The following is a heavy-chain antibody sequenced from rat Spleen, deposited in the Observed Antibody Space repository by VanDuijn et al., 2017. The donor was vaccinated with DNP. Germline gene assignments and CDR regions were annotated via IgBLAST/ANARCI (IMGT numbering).Heavy chain of an antibody. V-gene: IGHV2-15*01. D-gene: IGHD1-2*01. CDR3: ARTGDYSSFYVMDA. CDR1: GFSLTSNS. CDR2: IRSGGTT. J-gene: IGHJ4*01. Sequence: QVYLKESGPGLVQPSQTLSLTCTVSGFSLTSNSVSWVRQPPGKGLEWIGAIRSGGTTEYNSALKSRLSISRDTSKSQVLLKMNSLQTEDTAMYFCARTGDYSSFYVMDAWGQGASVTVSS.